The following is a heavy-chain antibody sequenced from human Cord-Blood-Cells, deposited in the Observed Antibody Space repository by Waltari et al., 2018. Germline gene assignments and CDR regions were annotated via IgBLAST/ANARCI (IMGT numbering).Heavy chain of an antibody. J-gene: IGHJ3*02. CDR1: GGTFSSYD. CDR3: ATGLWSRGIAAAGYAFDI. V-gene: IGHV1-69*01. D-gene: IGHD6-13*01. CDR2: INPILGTT. Sequence: QLQLVQSGAEGKNPGSSLKVSCKSSGGTFSSYDIILVRQALGPGLDWMGGINPILGTTNYAQKLRGRGTMTADESTCTAYMVLSSLRSDDSDGYYCATGLWSRGIAAAGYAFDIWGQGTMVTVSS.